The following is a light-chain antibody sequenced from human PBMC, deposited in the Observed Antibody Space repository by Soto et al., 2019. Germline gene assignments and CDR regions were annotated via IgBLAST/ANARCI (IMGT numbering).Light chain of an antibody. CDR1: ESISNW. J-gene: IGKJ2*01. CDR3: QPYKSYSYT. CDR2: DAS. V-gene: IGKV1-5*01. Sequence: DIQMTQSPSILSASVGDRVAITCRASESISNWLAWYQQKPGKAPKVLIYDASRLQSVVPERFSGSGSETEFTLTISSLQADDIATYCCQPYKSYSYTFGQGTNLEI.